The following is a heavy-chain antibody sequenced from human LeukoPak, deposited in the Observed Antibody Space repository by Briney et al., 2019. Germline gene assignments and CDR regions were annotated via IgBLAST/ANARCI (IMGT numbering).Heavy chain of an antibody. V-gene: IGHV1-46*03. CDR2: INLIVGST. D-gene: IGHD2-8*02. Sequence: ASVKVSCKASVYTFTSYYMHWVRQAPGQGLEWMGIINLIVGSTSYAQKFQGRVTITREPSTSTVYMELSSLRSEDTAVYYCARVSYWTGPSLDYYYYYMDVWGKGTTVTVSS. CDR3: ARVSYWTGPSLDYYYYYMDV. J-gene: IGHJ6*03. CDR1: VYTFTSYY.